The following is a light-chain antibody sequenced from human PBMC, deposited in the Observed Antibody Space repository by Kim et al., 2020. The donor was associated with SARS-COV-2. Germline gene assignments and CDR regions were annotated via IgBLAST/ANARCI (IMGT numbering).Light chain of an antibody. V-gene: IGKV3-11*01. CDR3: QQRRKSIT. CDR2: NAS. Sequence: EIVLTQSPATLSLSPGDGATLSCRASQSVDGYLAWLQQKPGQAPRLLISNASNRAAGVPARFSGSGSGTDFTLTISSLEPEDFAVYYCQQRRKSITFGQGTRLEI. CDR1: QSVDGY. J-gene: IGKJ5*01.